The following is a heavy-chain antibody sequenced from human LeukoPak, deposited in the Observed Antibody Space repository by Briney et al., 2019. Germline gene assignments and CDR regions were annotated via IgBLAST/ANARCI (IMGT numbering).Heavy chain of an antibody. J-gene: IGHJ4*02. CDR3: ARDPTIFGVVIVPDY. CDR1: GFTFSSYW. V-gene: IGHV3-7*01. CDR2: IKQDESEK. Sequence: AGSLRLSCAAYGFTFSSYWMSWVRQAPGKGLEWVANIKQDESEKYYVDSVKGRFTISRDNAKNSLYLQMNSLRAEDTAVYYCARDPTIFGVVIVPDYWGQGTLVTVSS. D-gene: IGHD3-3*01.